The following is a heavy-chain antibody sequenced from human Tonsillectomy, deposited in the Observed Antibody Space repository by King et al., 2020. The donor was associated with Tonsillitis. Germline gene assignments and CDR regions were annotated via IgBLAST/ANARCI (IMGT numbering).Heavy chain of an antibody. D-gene: IGHD6-19*01. V-gene: IGHV1-18*01. CDR2: ISAHNGNT. CDR1: GYTFINYG. J-gene: IGHJ3*02. CDR3: ARDTPYNLLLLVAGILDSLDI. Sequence: KESGASVMVSCKVSGYTFINYGMSWVRQAPGQGLEWMGWISAHNGNTYYAQKLQDRITMTTDMSTSTVYMELRSLRSDDTAVYYCARDTPYNLLLLVAGILDSLDIWGQGTMVTVPS.